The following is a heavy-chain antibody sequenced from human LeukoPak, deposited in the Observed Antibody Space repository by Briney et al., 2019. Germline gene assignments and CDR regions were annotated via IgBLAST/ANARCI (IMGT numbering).Heavy chain of an antibody. Sequence: SVKVSCKASGYTFTSYGISWVRQAPGQGLEWMGGIIPIFGTANYAQKFQGRVTITTDESTSTSYMELSSLRSEDTAVYYCARGETSDFWSGYSHFDYWGQGPLVTVSS. V-gene: IGHV1-69*05. CDR3: ARGETSDFWSGYSHFDY. J-gene: IGHJ4*02. CDR2: IIPIFGTA. CDR1: GYTFTSYG. D-gene: IGHD3-3*01.